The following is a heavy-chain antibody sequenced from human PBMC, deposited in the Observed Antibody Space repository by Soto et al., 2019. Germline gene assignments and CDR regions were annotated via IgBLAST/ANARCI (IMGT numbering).Heavy chain of an antibody. J-gene: IGHJ4*02. CDR2: ISYDVSNK. CDR3: AKGVSSSWYYFDY. CDR1: GFTFSSYG. Sequence: GGSLRLSCAASGFTFSSYGMHWVRQAPGKGLEWVAVISYDVSNKYYADSVKGRFTISRDNSKNTLYLQMNSPRAEDTAVYYCAKGVSSSWYYFDYWGQGTRVTVSS. V-gene: IGHV3-30*18. D-gene: IGHD6-13*01.